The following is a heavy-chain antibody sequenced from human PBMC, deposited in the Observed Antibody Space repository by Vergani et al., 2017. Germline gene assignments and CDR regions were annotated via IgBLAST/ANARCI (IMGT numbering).Heavy chain of an antibody. CDR2: IYPGDSDT. V-gene: IGHV5-51*01. CDR1: GYSFTSYW. D-gene: IGHD3-10*01. CDR3: ARLAAMVRGVISAFDI. J-gene: IGHJ3*02. Sequence: EVQLVQSGAEVKKPGESLKISCKGSGYSFTSYWIGWVRQMPGKGMEWMGIIYPGDSDTRYSPSFKGQFNISADKSISTAYLQWSSLKAADTAMYYCARLAAMVRGVISAFDIWGQGTMVTVSS.